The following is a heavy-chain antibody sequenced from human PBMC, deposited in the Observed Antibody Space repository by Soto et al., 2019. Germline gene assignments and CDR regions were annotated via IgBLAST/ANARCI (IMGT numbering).Heavy chain of an antibody. D-gene: IGHD4-17*01. CDR2: ISYDGSNT. J-gene: IGHJ4*02. CDR3: AKGATVTTYFDY. Sequence: QVQLVESGGGVVQPGRSLRLSCAASGFTFSSNAMHWVRQAPGKGLEWVAIISYDGSNTYYTDSVKGRFTISRDSAKNTLYLQMNNLRAEDTAVYYCAKGATVTTYFDYWGQGTLVTVSS. CDR1: GFTFSSNA. V-gene: IGHV3-30*18.